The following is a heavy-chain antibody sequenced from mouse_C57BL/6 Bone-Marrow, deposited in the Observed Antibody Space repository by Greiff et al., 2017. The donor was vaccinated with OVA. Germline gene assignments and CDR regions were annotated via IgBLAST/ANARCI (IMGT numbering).Heavy chain of an antibody. CDR3: AKRRWTTPFAY. CDR2: IWGDGST. Sequence: VQLQESGPGLVAPSQSLSISCTVSGFSLTSYCVSWVRQTPGKGLEWLGVIWGDGSTNYHSALISRLSISKDNSKSQVFLTLNSLQTDDTATYYCAKRRWTTPFAYWGQGTLVTVSA. D-gene: IGHD5-5*01. V-gene: IGHV2-3*01. J-gene: IGHJ3*01. CDR1: GFSLTSYC.